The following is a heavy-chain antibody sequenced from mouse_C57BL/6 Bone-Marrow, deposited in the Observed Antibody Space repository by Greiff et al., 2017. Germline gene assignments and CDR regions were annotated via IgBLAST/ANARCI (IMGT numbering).Heavy chain of an antibody. Sequence: EVKLMESGGGLVKPGGSLKLSCAASGFTFSDYGMHWVRQAPEKGLEWVAYISSGSSTIYYAATVKGRFTLSRDNAKNTLFLQMTSLRAEDKAMYYCARGGTVVATGARDYWGQGTSGTVSS. CDR3: ARGGTVVATGARDY. CDR2: ISSGSSTI. J-gene: IGHJ4*01. CDR1: GFTFSDYG. V-gene: IGHV5-17*01. D-gene: IGHD1-1*01.